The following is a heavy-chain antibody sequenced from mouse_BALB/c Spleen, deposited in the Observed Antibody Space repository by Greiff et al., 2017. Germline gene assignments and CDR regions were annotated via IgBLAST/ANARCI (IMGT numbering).Heavy chain of an antibody. D-gene: IGHD1-2*01. V-gene: IGHV5-6-4*01. Sequence: EVMLVESGGGLVKPGGSLKLSCAAPGFTFSSYTMSWVRQTPEKRLEWVATISSGGSYTYYPDSVKGRFTISRDNAKNTLYLQMSSLKSEDTAMYYCTRELRLRGWFADWGQGTLVTVSA. CDR3: TRELRLRGWFAD. CDR2: ISSGGSYT. CDR1: GFTFSSYT. J-gene: IGHJ3*01.